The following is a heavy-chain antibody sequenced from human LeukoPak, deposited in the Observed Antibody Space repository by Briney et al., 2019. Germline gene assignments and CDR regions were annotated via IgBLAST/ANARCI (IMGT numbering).Heavy chain of an antibody. CDR3: ARVVDTHFDY. V-gene: IGHV3-74*01. Sequence: GGSMRLSCAASGFTFSSYWMHWVRQAPGKGLVWVSRIKSDGSTTTYADSVKGRFTISRDNAKNTLYLQMNSLRAEDTAVYYCARVVDTHFDYWGQGTLVTVSS. CDR1: GFTFSSYW. CDR2: IKSDGSTT. J-gene: IGHJ4*02. D-gene: IGHD5-18*01.